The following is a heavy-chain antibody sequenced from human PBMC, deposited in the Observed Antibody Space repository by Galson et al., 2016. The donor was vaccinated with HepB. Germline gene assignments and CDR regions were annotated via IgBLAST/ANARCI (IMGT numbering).Heavy chain of an antibody. Sequence: SLRLSCAASGFTFSYFGINWVRQAPGKGLEWIVGIQYDGSKEYYADSVKGRFTVSRDNSKTVVYLQMNSLRAEDTAVYFCARDFLPHPTFDFWGQGTLVTVSS. CDR3: ARDFLPHPTFDF. CDR2: IQYDGSKE. CDR1: GFTFSYFG. V-gene: IGHV3-33*05. J-gene: IGHJ4*02.